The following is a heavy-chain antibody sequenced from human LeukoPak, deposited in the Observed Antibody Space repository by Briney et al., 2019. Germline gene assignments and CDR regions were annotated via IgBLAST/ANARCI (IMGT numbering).Heavy chain of an antibody. V-gene: IGHV1-69*05. CDR2: IIPIFGTA. Sequence: ASVKVSCKASGGTFSSYAISWVRQAPGQGLEWMGGIIPIFGTANYAQKFQGRVTITTDESTSTAYMELSNLRSEDTAVYYCARVGDLGYCSGGSCYYFDYWGQGTLVTVSS. CDR1: GGTFSSYA. D-gene: IGHD2-15*01. CDR3: ARVGDLGYCSGGSCYYFDY. J-gene: IGHJ4*02.